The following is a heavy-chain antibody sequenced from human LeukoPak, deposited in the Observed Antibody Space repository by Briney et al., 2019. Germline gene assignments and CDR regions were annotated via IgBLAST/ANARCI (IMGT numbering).Heavy chain of an antibody. CDR1: GYTFTSYD. CDR2: MNPNSGNT. V-gene: IGHV1-8*01. Sequence: ASVKVSCKASGYTFTSYDINWVRQATGQGLEWMGWMNPNSGNTGYAQKFQGRVTMTRNTSISTAYMELSSLRSEDTAVYYCARGPQIQTYYDSSQGPFDIWGQGTMVTVSS. D-gene: IGHD3-22*01. CDR3: ARGPQIQTYYDSSQGPFDI. J-gene: IGHJ3*02.